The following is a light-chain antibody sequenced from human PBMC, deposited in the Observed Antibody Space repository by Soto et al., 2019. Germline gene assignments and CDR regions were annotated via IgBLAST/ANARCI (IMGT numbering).Light chain of an antibody. V-gene: IGKV2-28*01. CDR2: LGS. J-gene: IGKJ4*01. Sequence: DIVMTQSPLSLPVTPGEPASISCRSSQSLLHSNGYNYLDWYLQKPGQSPQLLIYLGSNRASGVPDRFSGSGSGTDFTLKISRVEAGDVGVSSLTFGGGTKVEIK. CDR3: T. CDR1: QSLLHSNGYNY.